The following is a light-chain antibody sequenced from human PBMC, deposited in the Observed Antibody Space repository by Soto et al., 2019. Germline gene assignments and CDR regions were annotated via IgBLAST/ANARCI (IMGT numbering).Light chain of an antibody. J-gene: IGKJ5*01. CDR1: QSLLHSNAYND. CDR2: LVS. V-gene: IGKV2-28*01. Sequence: VLTLSPLSLPVTAGEAASVSWRSSQSLLHSNAYNDVDWYLQKSGQSPQLLIYLVSNRASGVPDRFSGSGSGTDFTLKISRVGAEDVGLYYCMQALQTPLTFGQGTRLEI. CDR3: MQALQTPLT.